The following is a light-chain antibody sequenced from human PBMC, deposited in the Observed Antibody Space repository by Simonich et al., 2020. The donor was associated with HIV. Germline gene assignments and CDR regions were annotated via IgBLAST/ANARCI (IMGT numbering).Light chain of an antibody. CDR3: QQSYSSPT. Sequence: DIQMPQSPSSLSASVGDRVTISCRASQKLSTFLNWYQQKPGKAPKLLISVASSLQRGVPSRFSGSGSGTDFTLTISSLQPEDFATYYCQQSYSSPTFGGGTKVEIK. J-gene: IGKJ4*01. CDR1: QKLSTF. CDR2: VAS. V-gene: IGKV1-39*01.